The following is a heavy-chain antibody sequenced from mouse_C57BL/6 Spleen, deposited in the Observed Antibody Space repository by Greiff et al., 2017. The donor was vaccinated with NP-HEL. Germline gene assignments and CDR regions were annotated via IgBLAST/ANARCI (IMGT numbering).Heavy chain of an antibody. D-gene: IGHD2-12*01. CDR2: IDPEDGDT. Sequence: VHVKQSGAELVRPGASVKLSCTASGFNIKDYYMHWVKQRPEQGLEWIGRIDPEDGDTEYAPKFQGKATMTADQSSNTAYLQLSSLTSEDTAVYYCTTYDGIYAMDYWGQGTSVTVSS. V-gene: IGHV14-1*01. J-gene: IGHJ4*01. CDR1: GFNIKDYY. CDR3: TTYDGIYAMDY.